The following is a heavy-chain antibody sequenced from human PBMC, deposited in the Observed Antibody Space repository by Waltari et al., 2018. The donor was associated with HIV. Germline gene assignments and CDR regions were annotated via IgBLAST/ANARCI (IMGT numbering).Heavy chain of an antibody. J-gene: IGHJ6*02. CDR2: FDPEDGET. D-gene: IGHD2-2*01. Sequence: QVQLVQSGAEVKKPGASVKVSCKVSGYTLTELSMHWVRQAPGKGLAWMGGFDPEDGETIYAQKFQGKVTMTEDTSTDTAYMELSSLRSEDTAVYYCATTGGVVPAARGYYYYYYGMDVWGQGTTVTVSS. CDR1: GYTLTELS. CDR3: ATTGGVVPAARGYYYYYYGMDV. V-gene: IGHV1-24*01.